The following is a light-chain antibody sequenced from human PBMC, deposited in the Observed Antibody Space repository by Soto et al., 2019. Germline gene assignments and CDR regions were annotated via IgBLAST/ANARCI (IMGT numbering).Light chain of an antibody. J-gene: IGKJ1*01. Sequence: EIVMTQSPATLSLSPGERATLSCRASEGVSNNLAWYQQKAGQAPRLLIYGASTRATGIPARFSGSGSGTEFTLTISSLQSEDFAVYYCQQYSIWRTFGQGTKMDIK. CDR1: EGVSNN. V-gene: IGKV3-15*01. CDR2: GAS. CDR3: QQYSIWRT.